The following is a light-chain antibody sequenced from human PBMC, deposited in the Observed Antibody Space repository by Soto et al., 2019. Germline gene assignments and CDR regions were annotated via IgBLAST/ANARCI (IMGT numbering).Light chain of an antibody. CDR3: HQFSFSHT. J-gene: IGKJ4*01. CDR1: QSISNW. Sequence: DIPMTQSPSTLSASVGDRVTITCRASQSISNWLAWYQQKPGKAPKLLIYKASTLESGVPSRFSGTGSGTEFTLTISSLQPDDFATYYCHQFSFSHTFCGGTKVEIK. V-gene: IGKV1-5*03. CDR2: KAS.